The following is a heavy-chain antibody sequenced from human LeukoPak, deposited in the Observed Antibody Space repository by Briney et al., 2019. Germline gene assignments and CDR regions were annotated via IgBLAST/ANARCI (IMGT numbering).Heavy chain of an antibody. J-gene: IGHJ4*02. CDR1: GGSISSSSYY. CDR2: VYYSGST. CDR3: SSLLLWFGELLPFDY. V-gene: IGHV4-39*01. Sequence: SETLSLTCTVSGGSISSSSYYWGWIRQPPWKGLEWIGSVYYSGSTYYNPSLKSRVTISVDTSKNQFSLKLSSVTAADTAVCYCSSLLLWFGELLPFDYWGQGTLVTVSS. D-gene: IGHD3-10*01.